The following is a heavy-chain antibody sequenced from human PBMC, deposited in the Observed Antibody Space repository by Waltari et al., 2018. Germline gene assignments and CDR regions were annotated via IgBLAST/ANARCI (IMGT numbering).Heavy chain of an antibody. CDR3: GSTGDPADYYGMDV. J-gene: IGHJ6*02. V-gene: IGHV1-69*05. Sequence: QVQLVQSGAEVKKPGSSVKVSCKASGGTFSSYAISWVRQAPGQGLEWMGGIIPIFGTANYAPKFQGRVTITTDEATSTAYMELSSLRSEDTAVYYCGSTGDPADYYGMDVWGQGTTVTVSS. CDR1: GGTFSSYA. D-gene: IGHD7-27*01. CDR2: IIPIFGTA.